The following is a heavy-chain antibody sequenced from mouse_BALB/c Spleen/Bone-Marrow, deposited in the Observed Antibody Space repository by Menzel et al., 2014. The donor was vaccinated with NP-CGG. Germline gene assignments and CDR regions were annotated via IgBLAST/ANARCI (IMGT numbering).Heavy chain of an antibody. Sequence: VQLKESGGGLVQPGGSRKLSCAASGFTFSSSGMHWVRQAPEKGLEWVAYISSGSSTIYYADTVKGRFTISRDNPKNTLFLQMTSLRSEDTAMYYCAIEGYYDYWGQGTTLTVSS. V-gene: IGHV5-17*02. CDR3: AIEGYYDY. D-gene: IGHD2-3*01. J-gene: IGHJ2*01. CDR2: ISSGSSTI. CDR1: GFTFSSSG.